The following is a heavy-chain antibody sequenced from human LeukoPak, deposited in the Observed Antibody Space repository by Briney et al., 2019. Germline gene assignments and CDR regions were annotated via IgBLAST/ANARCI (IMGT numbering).Heavy chain of an antibody. CDR3: AKTPEAVSVPDY. J-gene: IGHJ4*02. CDR1: GFTFSSYA. CDR2: ISGSGGST. Sequence: GGPLRLSCAASGFTFSSYAMSWVRQAPGKGLEWVSAISGSGGSTYYADSVKGRFTISRDNSKNTLYLQMNSLRAEDTAVYYCAKTPEAVSVPDYWGQGTLVTVSS. V-gene: IGHV3-23*01. D-gene: IGHD2-2*01.